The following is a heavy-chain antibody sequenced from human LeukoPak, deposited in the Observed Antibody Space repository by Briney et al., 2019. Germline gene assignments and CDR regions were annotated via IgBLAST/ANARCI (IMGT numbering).Heavy chain of an antibody. J-gene: IGHJ4*02. D-gene: IGHD5-12*01. CDR3: ARGGVATIRTPFDY. Sequence: GASVKVSCKASGYTFTSYAMHWVRQAPGQRLEWMGWINACNGNTKYSQKFQGRVTITRDTSASTAYMELSSLRSEDTAVYYCARGGVATIRTPFDYWGQGTLVTVSS. CDR2: INACNGNT. V-gene: IGHV1-3*01. CDR1: GYTFTSYA.